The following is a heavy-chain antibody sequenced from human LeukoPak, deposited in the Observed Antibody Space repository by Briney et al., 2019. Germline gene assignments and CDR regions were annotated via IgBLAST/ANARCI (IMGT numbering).Heavy chain of an antibody. CDR3: ARADVGAKGIVDY. D-gene: IGHD1-26*01. CDR2: ISSSSSYI. V-gene: IGHV3-21*01. J-gene: IGHJ4*02. Sequence: PGGSLRLSCAASGFTFSSYSMNWVRQAPGKGLEWVSSISSSSSYIYYADSVKGRFTISRDNAKNSLYLQMNSLRAKDTAVYYCARADVGAKGIVDYWGQGTLVTVSS. CDR1: GFTFSSYS.